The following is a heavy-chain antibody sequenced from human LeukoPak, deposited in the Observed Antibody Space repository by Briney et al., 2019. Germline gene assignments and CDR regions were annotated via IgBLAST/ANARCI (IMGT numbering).Heavy chain of an antibody. V-gene: IGHV3-53*01. Sequence: GGSLRLSCTVSGFTVSSNSMSWVRQAPGKGLELFSFIYSDNTHYSDSVKGRFTIYRDNSKNTLYLQMNSLRAEDTDVYYCARRAGAYSQPYDYWGQGTMVTVFS. CDR3: ARRAGAYSQPYDY. CDR2: IYSDNT. CDR1: GFTVSSNS. D-gene: IGHD4/OR15-4a*01. J-gene: IGHJ4*02.